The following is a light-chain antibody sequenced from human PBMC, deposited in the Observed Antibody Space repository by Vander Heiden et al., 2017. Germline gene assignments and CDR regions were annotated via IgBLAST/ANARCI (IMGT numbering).Light chain of an antibody. V-gene: IGKV1-8*01. CDR2: AAS. CDR3: QQDYPDIT. J-gene: IGKJ5*01. Sequence: AIRMTQSPSSLSASTGDRVTITCRASQGISSYLAWYQQKPGKAPKLLIYAASTWQSGVPSRFSGSGSGTDFTLTISCLQSEDFATYYCQQDYPDITFGQGTRLEIK. CDR1: QGISSY.